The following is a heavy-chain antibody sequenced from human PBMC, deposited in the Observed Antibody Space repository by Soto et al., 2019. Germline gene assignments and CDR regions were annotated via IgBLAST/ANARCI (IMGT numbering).Heavy chain of an antibody. D-gene: IGHD3-10*02. CDR3: ARIVRRVTPDPPYYGMDV. CDR1: GYSFTNYW. J-gene: IGHJ6*02. Sequence: XDALKVSWKRSGYSFTNYWIGLVRQMPGKGLEWMGIIYPGDSDTRYSPSLQGQVTTSADKSISTAYLQWSSLKASDTAMYYCARIVRRVTPDPPYYGMDVWGQGTTVTVSS. V-gene: IGHV5-51*01. CDR2: IYPGDSDT.